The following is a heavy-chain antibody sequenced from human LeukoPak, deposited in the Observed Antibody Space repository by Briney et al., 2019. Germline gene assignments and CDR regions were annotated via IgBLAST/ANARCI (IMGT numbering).Heavy chain of an antibody. J-gene: IGHJ4*02. CDR2: ISAYNGNT. Sequence: ASVKVSCKASGYTFTSYGISWVRQAPGQGLEWMGWISAYNGNTNYAQKLQGRVTLTTDTSTSTAYMELRSLRSDDTAVYYCARGGRYCSSTTCPGVEGYWGQGTLVTVSS. CDR1: GYTFTSYG. D-gene: IGHD2-2*01. V-gene: IGHV1-18*01. CDR3: ARGGRYCSSTTCPGVEGY.